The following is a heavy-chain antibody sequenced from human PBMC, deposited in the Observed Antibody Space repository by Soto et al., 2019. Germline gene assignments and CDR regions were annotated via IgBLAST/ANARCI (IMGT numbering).Heavy chain of an antibody. D-gene: IGHD3-10*01. CDR1: GFTFSSYS. V-gene: IGHV3-23*01. CDR2: FRTGADDGTT. J-gene: IGHJ4*02. CDR3: AKKVNSGPGSQYFDY. Sequence: GGSLRLSCAASGFTFSSYSMSWVRQAPGKGLEWVSGFRTGADDGTTYYADSVKGRFTISRDISKNTLFLQMDSLRAEDTAIYYCAKKVNSGPGSQYFDYWGQGTLVTVSS.